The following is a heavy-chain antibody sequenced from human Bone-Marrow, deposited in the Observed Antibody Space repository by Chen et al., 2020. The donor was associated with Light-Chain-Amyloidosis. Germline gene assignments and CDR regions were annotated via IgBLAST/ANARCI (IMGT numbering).Heavy chain of an antibody. D-gene: IGHD6-13*01. CDR3: AKGYSSSWYGGKWFDP. J-gene: IGHJ5*02. CDR1: GGSIRSYY. V-gene: IGHV4-59*01. Sequence: QVQLQESGPGLVKPAETLSLTCTVSGGSIRSYYWSWSRQHPGKGLEWIGYFYYSGSIDYNPSFKSRVTISVDTSKNQVSLNLSSVTAADTAVYYCAKGYSSSWYGGKWFDPWGQGTLVTVSS. CDR2: FYYSGSI.